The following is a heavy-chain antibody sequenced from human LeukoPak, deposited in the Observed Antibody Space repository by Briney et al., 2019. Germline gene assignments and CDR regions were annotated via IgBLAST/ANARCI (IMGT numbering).Heavy chain of an antibody. CDR1: GGSISSRSYY. V-gene: IGHV4-39*01. CDR2: IYYSGST. J-gene: IGHJ6*03. CDR3: PSFYCSGGSCYQYYYYYYMDV. Sequence: PSETLSLTCTVSGGSISSRSYYWGWIRQPPGKGLEWIGIIYYSGSTYSNPSLRSRVTISVDTSKNQFSLKLSSVTAADTAVYYCPSFYCSGGSCYQYYYYYYMDVWGKGTTVTISS. D-gene: IGHD2-15*01.